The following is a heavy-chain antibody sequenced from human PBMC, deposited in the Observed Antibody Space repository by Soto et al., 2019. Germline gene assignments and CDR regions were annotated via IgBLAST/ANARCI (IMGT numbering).Heavy chain of an antibody. Sequence: ESGGGVVQPGRSLRLSCAASGFTFSSYGMHWVRQAPGKGLEWVAVISYDGSNKYYADSVKGRFTISRDNSKNTLYLQMNSLRAEDTAVYYCAKEFVVVVAATQNWASGNWFDPWGQGTLVTVSS. CDR3: AKEFVVVVAATQNWASGNWFDP. D-gene: IGHD2-15*01. V-gene: IGHV3-30*18. J-gene: IGHJ5*02. CDR1: GFTFSSYG. CDR2: ISYDGSNK.